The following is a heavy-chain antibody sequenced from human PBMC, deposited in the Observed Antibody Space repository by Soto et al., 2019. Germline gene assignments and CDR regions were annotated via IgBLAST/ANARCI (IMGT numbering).Heavy chain of an antibody. V-gene: IGHV1-69*13. D-gene: IGHD6-13*01. CDR2: IIPIFGTA. J-gene: IGHJ4*02. Sequence: SVKVSCKASGGTFSSYAISWVRQAPGQGLEWMGGIIPIFGTANYAQKFQGRVTITADESTSTAYMELSSLRSEDTAVYYCARGGIAAAGTLDYWGQGTLVTVSS. CDR3: ARGGIAAAGTLDY. CDR1: GGTFSSYA.